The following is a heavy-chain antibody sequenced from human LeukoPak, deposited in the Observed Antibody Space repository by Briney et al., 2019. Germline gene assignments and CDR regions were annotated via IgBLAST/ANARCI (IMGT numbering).Heavy chain of an antibody. D-gene: IGHD2-15*01. CDR2: IYYSGST. CDR3: ARGDCSGGSCYSFWGTRPVGYFDY. J-gene: IGHJ4*02. V-gene: IGHV4-59*08. CDR1: GGSISSYD. Sequence: PSETLSLTCTVSGGSISSYDWSWIRQPPGKGLEWIWYIYYSGSTSYNPSLKIRVTISVYTSKNQFSLKLSSVTAADTAVYYCARGDCSGGSCYSFWGTRPVGYFDYWGQGTLVTVSS.